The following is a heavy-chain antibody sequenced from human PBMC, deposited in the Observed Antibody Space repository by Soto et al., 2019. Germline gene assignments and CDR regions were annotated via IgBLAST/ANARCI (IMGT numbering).Heavy chain of an antibody. Sequence: EVQLVESGGGLVKPGGSLRLSCAASGFTFSSYSMNWVRQAPGKGLEWVSSISSSSSYIYYADSVKGRFTISRDNAKNSLYLQMNSLRAEDTAVYYCARDRGSGDPEGVYFDYWGQGTLVTVSS. CDR2: ISSSSSYI. V-gene: IGHV3-21*01. J-gene: IGHJ4*02. D-gene: IGHD7-27*01. CDR1: GFTFSSYS. CDR3: ARDRGSGDPEGVYFDY.